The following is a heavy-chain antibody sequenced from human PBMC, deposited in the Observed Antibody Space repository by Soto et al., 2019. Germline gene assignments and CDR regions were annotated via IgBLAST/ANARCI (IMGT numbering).Heavy chain of an antibody. CDR1: GFTFDDYA. CDR2: ISWNSGNI. Sequence: EVQLVESGGGLVQPGRSLRLSCAASGFTFDDYAMHWVRQVPEKGLEWVSGISWNSGNIGYADSVKGRFTISRDNAKNSLYLQMNSLRVEDTALYYCAKDTYSSSPYYMDVWGKGTTVTVSS. D-gene: IGHD6-6*01. J-gene: IGHJ6*03. V-gene: IGHV3-9*01. CDR3: AKDTYSSSPYYMDV.